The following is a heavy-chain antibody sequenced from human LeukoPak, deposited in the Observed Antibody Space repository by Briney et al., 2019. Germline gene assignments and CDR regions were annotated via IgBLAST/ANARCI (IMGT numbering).Heavy chain of an antibody. CDR1: GGSISRYY. CDR2: ISYSGST. V-gene: IGHV4-59*08. J-gene: IGHJ4*02. D-gene: IGHD3-22*01. Sequence: SETLSLTCTVSGGSISRYYWSWIRQPPGKGLEWIGYISYSGSTNYNPSLKSRVTISVDTSQNQFSLKLSSVTAADTAMYYCARHLYESRGQTSFDYWGQGTLDTVSS. CDR3: ARHLYESRGQTSFDY.